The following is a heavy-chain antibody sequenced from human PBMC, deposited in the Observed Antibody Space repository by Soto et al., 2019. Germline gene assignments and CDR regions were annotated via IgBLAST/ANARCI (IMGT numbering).Heavy chain of an antibody. D-gene: IGHD6-13*01. Sequence: EVQLVESGGGLVQPGGSLRLSCAASGFTFSSYWMSWVRQAPGKGLEWVANIKQDGSEKYYVDSVKGRFTISRDNAKNSLYLQMNSLRADDTAVYYCARIGYSSSRYYFDYWGQGTLVTVSS. CDR1: GFTFSSYW. CDR3: ARIGYSSSRYYFDY. V-gene: IGHV3-7*01. CDR2: IKQDGSEK. J-gene: IGHJ4*02.